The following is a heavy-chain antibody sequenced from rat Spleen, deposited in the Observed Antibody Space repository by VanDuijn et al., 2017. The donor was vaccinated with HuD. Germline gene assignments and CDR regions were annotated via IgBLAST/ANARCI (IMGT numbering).Heavy chain of an antibody. D-gene: IGHD1-2*01. Sequence: EVQLVESGGGLVQPGRSLTLSCAASGFTFTNFAMAWVRQAPKRGLEWVATITSGGSNAYYLDSVKGRFTISRDNAKSTLYLQMDSLRSEDTATYYCTRYLYWGQGVMVTVSS. J-gene: IGHJ2*01. V-gene: IGHV5-25*01. CDR2: ITSGGSNA. CDR1: GFTFTNFA. CDR3: TRYLY.